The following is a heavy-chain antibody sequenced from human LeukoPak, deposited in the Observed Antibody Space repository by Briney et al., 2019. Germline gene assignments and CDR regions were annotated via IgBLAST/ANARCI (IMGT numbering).Heavy chain of an antibody. Sequence: ASVKVSCKASGYTFTSYYMHWVRQSPGQGLEWMGIINPSGGSTSYAQKFQGRVTMTRDTSISTAYMELSRLRSDDTAVYYCARDRDQHYYGSGYYFDYWGQGTLVTVSS. V-gene: IGHV1-46*01. CDR2: INPSGGST. D-gene: IGHD3-22*01. J-gene: IGHJ4*02. CDR1: GYTFTSYY. CDR3: ARDRDQHYYGSGYYFDY.